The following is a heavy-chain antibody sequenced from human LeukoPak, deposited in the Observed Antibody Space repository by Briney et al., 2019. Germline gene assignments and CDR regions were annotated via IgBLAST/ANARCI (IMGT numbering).Heavy chain of an antibody. CDR3: ATGFYEPFDR. CDR1: GASVTSSH. J-gene: IGHJ4*02. D-gene: IGHD2/OR15-2a*01. V-gene: IGHV4-59*02. Sequence: RSSETLSLTCTVSGASVTSSHWNWIRQSPGKGLEWIANVDYNGSTKYNPSLRGRGTMSLDTSKNQFYLKLESVTAADTALYYCATGFYEPFDRWGQGTLVTVSS. CDR2: VDYNGST.